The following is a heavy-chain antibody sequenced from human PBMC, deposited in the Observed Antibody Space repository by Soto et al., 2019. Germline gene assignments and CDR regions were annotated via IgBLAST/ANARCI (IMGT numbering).Heavy chain of an antibody. CDR1: GGSISSGDYY. CDR3: AREEAAGAVEGNWFDP. Sequence: PSETLSLTCTVSGGSISSGDYYWSWIRQPPGKGLEWIGYIYYSGSTNYNPSLKSRVTISVDTSKNQFSLKLSSVTAADTAVYYCAREEAAGAVEGNWFDPWGQGTLVTVS. D-gene: IGHD6-13*01. V-gene: IGHV4-61*08. J-gene: IGHJ5*02. CDR2: IYYSGST.